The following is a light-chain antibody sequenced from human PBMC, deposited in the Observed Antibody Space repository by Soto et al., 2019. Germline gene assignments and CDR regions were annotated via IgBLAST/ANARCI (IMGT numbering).Light chain of an antibody. V-gene: IGLV1-51*01. CDR2: DNN. CDR1: SSNIGAGYD. J-gene: IGLJ1*01. CDR3: ASWDNKLNTFV. Sequence: QSVLTQPPSVSGAPGQRVTISCTGSSSNIGAGYDVHWYQHRPGTAPKLLISDNNKRPSGIPDRFSGSKSGTSATLGITGLQTGDEADYYCASWDNKLNTFVFGTGTKLTVL.